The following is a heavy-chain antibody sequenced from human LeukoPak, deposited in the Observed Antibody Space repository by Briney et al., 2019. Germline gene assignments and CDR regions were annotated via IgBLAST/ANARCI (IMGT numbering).Heavy chain of an antibody. Sequence: SVKVSCKASGGTFSSYAISWVRQAPGQGLEWMGGIIPIFGTANYAQKFQGRVTITADESTSTAYMELSSLRSEDTAVYYCAREPYADTYDFWSGYTNWGQGTLDTVSS. D-gene: IGHD3-3*01. J-gene: IGHJ4*02. CDR2: IIPIFGTA. V-gene: IGHV1-69*13. CDR1: GGTFSSYA. CDR3: AREPYADTYDFWSGYTN.